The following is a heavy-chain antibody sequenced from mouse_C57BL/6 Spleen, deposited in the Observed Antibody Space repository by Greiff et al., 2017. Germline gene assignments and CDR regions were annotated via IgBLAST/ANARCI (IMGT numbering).Heavy chain of an antibody. Sequence: EVKLQESGGGLVKPGGSLKLSCAASGFTFSSYAMSWVRQTPEKRLEWVATISDGGSYTYYPDNVKGRFTISRDNAKNNLYLQMSHLKSEDTAMYYCASLWLRRGAYWGQGTLVTVSA. J-gene: IGHJ3*01. CDR1: GFTFSSYA. V-gene: IGHV5-4*03. CDR3: ASLWLRRGAY. D-gene: IGHD2-2*01. CDR2: ISDGGSYT.